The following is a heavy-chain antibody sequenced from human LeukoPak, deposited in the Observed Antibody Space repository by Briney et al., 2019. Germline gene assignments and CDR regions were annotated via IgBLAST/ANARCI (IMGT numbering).Heavy chain of an antibody. D-gene: IGHD5-12*01. CDR2: INPNSGGT. J-gene: IGHJ4*02. V-gene: IGHV1-2*02. Sequence: ASVKVSCKASGYTFTGYYMHWVRQAPGQGLEWMGWINPNSGGTNDEKKFQGRVTMTRDTTISTAYMELSRLRSDDTAVYYCANLMRGYSGYADYWGQGTLVTVSS. CDR1: GYTFTGYY. CDR3: ANLMRGYSGYADY.